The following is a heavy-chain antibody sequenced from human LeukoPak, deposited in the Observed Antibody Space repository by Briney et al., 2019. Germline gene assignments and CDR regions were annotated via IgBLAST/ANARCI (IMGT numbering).Heavy chain of an antibody. J-gene: IGHJ4*02. CDR1: GFIFSSYG. CDR2: ISGSGSGGST. V-gene: IGHV3-23*01. CDR3: ARHSSWYVPPFDY. D-gene: IGHD6-13*01. Sequence: GGSLRLSCAASGFIFSSYGMTWVRQAPGKGLEWVSAISGSGSGGSTYYADSVKGRFTISRDNAKNSLYLQMNSLRAEDTAVYYCARHSSWYVPPFDYWGQGTLVTVSS.